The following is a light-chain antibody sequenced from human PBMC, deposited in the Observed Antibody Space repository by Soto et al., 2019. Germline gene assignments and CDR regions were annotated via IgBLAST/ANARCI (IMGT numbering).Light chain of an antibody. CDR1: QGISSY. J-gene: IGKJ1*01. Sequence: AIRMTQSPSSFSASTGDRVTITCRASQGISSYLAWYQQKPGKAPKLLIYAASTLQSGVPSRFSGSGSGTVFTITISCLQSEDFATYYCQQYYSYPRTWTFGQGTKVEIK. CDR2: AAS. CDR3: QQYYSYPRTWT. V-gene: IGKV1-8*01.